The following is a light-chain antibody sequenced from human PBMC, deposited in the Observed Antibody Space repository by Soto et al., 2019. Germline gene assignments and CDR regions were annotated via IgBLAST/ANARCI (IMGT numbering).Light chain of an antibody. CDR3: QQAYAMPIA. CDR2: GAS. Sequence: DIRMTQSPSSLSASLGDRVTITCRASQTVEIYLNWYQQRPGKAPKLLISGASTLQGGVPSRFSGSGSGTAFTLTITSLQSEDVATYYCQQAYAMPIAFGPGTRV. V-gene: IGKV1-39*01. J-gene: IGKJ3*01. CDR1: QTVEIY.